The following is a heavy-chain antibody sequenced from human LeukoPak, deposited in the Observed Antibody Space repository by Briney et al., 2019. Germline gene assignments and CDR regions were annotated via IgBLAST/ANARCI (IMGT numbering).Heavy chain of an antibody. CDR3: AKDHHSPYSGYDGY. CDR1: GFSFSSYG. Sequence: PGGSLRLSCAASGFSFSSYGTHWVRQAPGKGLEWVAVISYDGSNKYYADSVKGRFTISRDNSKNTLYLQMNSLRAEDTAVYYCAKDHHSPYSGYDGYWGQGTLVTVSS. V-gene: IGHV3-30*18. CDR2: ISYDGSNK. D-gene: IGHD5-12*01. J-gene: IGHJ4*02.